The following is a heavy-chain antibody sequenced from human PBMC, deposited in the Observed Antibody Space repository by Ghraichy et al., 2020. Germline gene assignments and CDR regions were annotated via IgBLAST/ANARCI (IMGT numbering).Heavy chain of an antibody. J-gene: IGHJ4*02. V-gene: IGHV4-34*01. CDR3: ALLEGYSYGYHY. Sequence: SETLSLTCAVYGGSFSGYYWSWIRQPPGKGLEWIGEINHSGSTNYNPSLKSRVTISVDTSKNQFSLKLSSVTAADTAVYYCALLEGYSYGYHYWGQGTLVTVSS. D-gene: IGHD5-18*01. CDR2: INHSGST. CDR1: GGSFSGYY.